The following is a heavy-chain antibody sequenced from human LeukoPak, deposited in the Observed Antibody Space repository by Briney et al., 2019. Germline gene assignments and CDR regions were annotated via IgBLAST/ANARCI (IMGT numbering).Heavy chain of an antibody. CDR2: ISYDGSNK. CDR3: AKDWQWLDY. J-gene: IGHJ4*02. V-gene: IGHV3-30-3*01. Sequence: PGRSLRLSCAASGFTFSRYAMHWVRQAPGKGLEWVAVISYDGSNKYYADSVKGRFTISRDNSRNTLYLQMNSLRAEDTAVYYCAKDWQWLDYWGQGTLVTVSS. D-gene: IGHD6-19*01. CDR1: GFTFSRYA.